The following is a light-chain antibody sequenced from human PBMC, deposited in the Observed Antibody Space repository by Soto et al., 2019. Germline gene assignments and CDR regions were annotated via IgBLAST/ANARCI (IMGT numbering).Light chain of an antibody. Sequence: QSALTQPRSVSGSPGQSVTISCTGSSSDFGAYNHVSWYQQHPGKAPKLLVYEVTKRPSGVPDRFSGSKSDNTASLTISGLQGDDEADYYCCSYAGRYIYVLFGGGTKLTV. CDR1: SSDFGAYNH. CDR3: CSYAGRYIYVL. V-gene: IGLV2-11*01. CDR2: EVT. J-gene: IGLJ2*01.